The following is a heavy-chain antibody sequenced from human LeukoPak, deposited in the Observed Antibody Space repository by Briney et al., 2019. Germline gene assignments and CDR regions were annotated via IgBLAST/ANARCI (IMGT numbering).Heavy chain of an antibody. Sequence: PGGSLRLSCAASGFTFSSYGMHWVRQAPGKGLEWVAVISYDGSNKYYADSVKGRFTISRDNSKNTLYLQMNSLRAEDTVVYYCAKEALRYCTNGVCSPFDPWGQGTLVTVSS. CDR2: ISYDGSNK. CDR1: GFTFSSYG. CDR3: AKEALRYCTNGVCSPFDP. D-gene: IGHD2-8*01. V-gene: IGHV3-30*18. J-gene: IGHJ5*02.